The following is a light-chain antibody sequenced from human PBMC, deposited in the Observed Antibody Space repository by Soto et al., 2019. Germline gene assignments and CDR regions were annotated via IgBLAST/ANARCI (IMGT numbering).Light chain of an antibody. CDR3: QQFSTYWT. CDR2: DAS. J-gene: IGKJ1*01. CDR1: RSISSW. Sequence: DIQLTQSPSTLSASVGDRIAITCRASRSISSWLAWYQQKPGKAPKLLIYDASNLESGVPSRFSGSGFGTEFTLTISSLEPDGFATYYCQQFSTYWTFGQGTKVEI. V-gene: IGKV1-5*01.